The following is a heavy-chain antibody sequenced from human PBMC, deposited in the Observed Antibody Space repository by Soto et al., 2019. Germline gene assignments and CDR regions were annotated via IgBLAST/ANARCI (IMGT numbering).Heavy chain of an antibody. CDR1: GGSISSSNW. Sequence: QVQLQESGPGLLKPSGTLSLTCAVSGGSISSSNWWRWVRQPPGKGLGWIGVIYHSGSTNYHPPLKRRVTISVDKSKNRFSLQLSSVTAADTAVYYCAREGVRGVNWFDPWGQVTLVTVAS. D-gene: IGHD3-10*01. J-gene: IGHJ5*02. CDR2: IYHSGST. V-gene: IGHV4-4*02. CDR3: AREGVRGVNWFDP.